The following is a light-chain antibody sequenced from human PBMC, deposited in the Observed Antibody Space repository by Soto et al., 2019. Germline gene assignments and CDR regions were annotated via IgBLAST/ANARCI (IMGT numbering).Light chain of an antibody. Sequence: QSVLSQPPSVSGAPGQRVTISCTGSSSNIGAGYDVHWYQQLPGTAPKLLIYGNSNRPSGVPDRFSGSKSGTSASLAITELQAEDEADYYCQYYDSSLCGSRVFGGGTKLTVL. J-gene: IGLJ3*02. CDR3: QYYDSSLCGSRV. CDR2: GNS. V-gene: IGLV1-40*01. CDR1: SSNIGAGYD.